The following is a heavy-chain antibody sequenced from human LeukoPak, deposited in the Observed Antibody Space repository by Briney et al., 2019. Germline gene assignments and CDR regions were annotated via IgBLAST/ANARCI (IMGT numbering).Heavy chain of an antibody. D-gene: IGHD6-6*01. CDR1: GFTFNTYA. V-gene: IGHV3-23*01. CDR3: AKGKGSSSSSIDW. J-gene: IGHJ4*02. CDR2: ISGSGGST. Sequence: GGSLRLPCAASGFTFNTYAMSWVRQAPGKGLEWISAISGSGGSTYYADSVEGRFTISRDNSKNTLYLQIHSLRAEDTAVYYCAKGKGSSSSSIDWWGQGTLVTVSS.